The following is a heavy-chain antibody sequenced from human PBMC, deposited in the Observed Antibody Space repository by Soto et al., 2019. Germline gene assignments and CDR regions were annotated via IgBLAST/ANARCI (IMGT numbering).Heavy chain of an antibody. V-gene: IGHV4-30-4*08. CDR1: GGSISSGGYY. Sequence: KTSETLSLTCTVSGGSISSGGYYWNWVRQHPGKGLEWIGYIYYTGFTSYNPSLESRVSVSVDTSKSQFSLKLSAVTAADTAVYYCATSQKGYNWNYFDHWGQGALVTVSS. CDR3: ATSQKGYNWNYFDH. D-gene: IGHD1-20*01. J-gene: IGHJ4*02. CDR2: IYYTGFT.